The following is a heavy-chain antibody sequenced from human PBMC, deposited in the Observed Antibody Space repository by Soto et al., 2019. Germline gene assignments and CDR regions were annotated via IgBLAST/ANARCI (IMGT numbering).Heavy chain of an antibody. Sequence: EVQLVESGGGLVQPGGSLSLSFPASGFTVSSNYMSWVRQAPGKGLEWVSVIYSGGSTYYADSVKGRFTISRDNSKNTLYLQMNSLRAEDTAVYYCTNSGWSFDYWGQGTLVTVSS. V-gene: IGHV3-66*01. CDR3: TNSGWSFDY. J-gene: IGHJ4*02. D-gene: IGHD6-19*01. CDR2: IYSGGST. CDR1: GFTVSSNY.